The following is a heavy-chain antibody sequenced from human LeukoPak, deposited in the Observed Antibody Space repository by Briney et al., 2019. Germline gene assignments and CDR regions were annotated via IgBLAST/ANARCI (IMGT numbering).Heavy chain of an antibody. CDR1: GFTFTNYD. Sequence: ASVKVSCKASGFTFTNYDINWVRQTSGQGLEWMGWMSPKNGNTGYAQKFQGRVTMTRDTSISTAYMELTDLRSEDTAVYYCVRDGEGVAISVNYWFDPWGQGTLVTVSS. CDR3: VRDGEGVAISVNYWFDP. J-gene: IGHJ5*02. V-gene: IGHV1-8*01. CDR2: MSPKNGNT. D-gene: IGHD3-10*01.